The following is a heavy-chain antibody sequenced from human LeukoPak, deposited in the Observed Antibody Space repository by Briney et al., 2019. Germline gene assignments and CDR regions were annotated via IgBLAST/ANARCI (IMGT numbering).Heavy chain of an antibody. Sequence: PGGSLRLSCAASGFTFSSYWMSWVRQAPGKGLEWVANIKQDGSEKYYVDSVKGRFTISRDNAKNSLYLQMNSLRAEDTAVYYCARGRDYYGSGSYYYFDHWGQGTLVTVSS. D-gene: IGHD3-10*01. CDR1: GFTFSSYW. CDR3: ARGRDYYGSGSYYYFDH. V-gene: IGHV3-7*01. CDR2: IKQDGSEK. J-gene: IGHJ4*02.